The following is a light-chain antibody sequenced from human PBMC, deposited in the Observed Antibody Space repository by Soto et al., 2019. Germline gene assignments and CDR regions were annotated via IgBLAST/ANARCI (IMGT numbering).Light chain of an antibody. Sequence: DIVMTQSPESLAVSLGEMATINCKSIHIFFYISNNKNYLGWYQQKPGKAPKLLIYAASSLQSGVPSRFSGSGSGTDFTLTISSLQPEDFATYYCQQSYSTPHPFGQGTRLEIK. CDR3: QQSYSTPHP. CDR2: AAS. J-gene: IGKJ5*01. V-gene: IGKV1-39*01. CDR1: HIFFYISNNKNY.